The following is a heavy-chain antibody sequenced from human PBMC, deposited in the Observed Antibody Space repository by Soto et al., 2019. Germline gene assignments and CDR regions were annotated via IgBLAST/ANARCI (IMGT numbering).Heavy chain of an antibody. CDR2: IYYGGSP. CDR1: VSSLSGHY. CDR3: ARDRGVLLWFGGLGWFDP. J-gene: IGHJ5*02. V-gene: IGHV4-59*11. D-gene: IGHD3-10*01. Sequence: PSETLSLTCTVSVSSLSGHYWSWMRQPPGKGLECIGYIYYGGSPNYNPSLKSRVTISVDTPKTQFSLELSSVTAADTAVYYCARDRGVLLWFGGLGWFDPWGQGTLVTVS.